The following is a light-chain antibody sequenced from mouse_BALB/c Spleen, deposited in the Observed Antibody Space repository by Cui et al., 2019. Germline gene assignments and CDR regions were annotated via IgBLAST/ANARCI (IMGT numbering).Light chain of an antibody. CDR2: GTS. Sequence: QIVLTQSPALMSASLGAEITLTCSASSSVSYMHWYQQKSGASPKLLIYGTSNLASGVPSHFSGSGSGTVYSLTISSVEAEDAADYYCHQWSSYPWTFGGGTKLEIK. V-gene: IGKV4-80*01. CDR1: SSVSY. J-gene: IGKJ1*01. CDR3: HQWSSYPWT.